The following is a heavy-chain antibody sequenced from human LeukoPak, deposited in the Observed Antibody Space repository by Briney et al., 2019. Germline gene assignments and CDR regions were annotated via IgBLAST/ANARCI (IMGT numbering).Heavy chain of an antibody. CDR3: ATGRSGWSFDY. V-gene: IGHV4-59*01. CDR1: GGSISSYY. D-gene: IGHD6-19*01. J-gene: IGHJ4*02. CDR2: IYYSGST. Sequence: PSETLSLTCTVSGGSISSYYWRWIRQPPGKGLEWIGYIYYSGSTNYNPSLKSRVTISVDTSKNQFSLKLSSVTAADTAVYYCATGRSGWSFDYWGQGTLVTVSS.